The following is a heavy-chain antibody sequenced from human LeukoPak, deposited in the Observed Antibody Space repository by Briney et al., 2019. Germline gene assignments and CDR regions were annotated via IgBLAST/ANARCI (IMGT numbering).Heavy chain of an antibody. CDR3: ARVGREMATYYFDY. D-gene: IGHD5-24*01. Sequence: PGGSLRLSCAASGFTFSSYAMHWVRQAPGKGLEWVAVISYDGSNKYYADSVKGRFTISRDNAKNSLYLQMNSLRAEDTAVYYCARVGREMATYYFDYWGQGTLVTVSS. CDR1: GFTFSSYA. CDR2: ISYDGSNK. J-gene: IGHJ4*02. V-gene: IGHV3-30*04.